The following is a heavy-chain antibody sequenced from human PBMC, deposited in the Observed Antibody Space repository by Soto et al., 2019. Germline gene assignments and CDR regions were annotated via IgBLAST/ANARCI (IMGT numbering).Heavy chain of an antibody. Sequence: QVQLVQSGAEVKKPGASVRVSFKTSGYTFTSYGISWVRHAPGQGLEWMGWISAYNGNTNYAQSLQGRVTMTTDTSTTTAYMELRSLKSDDTAVYYCARVSPSSRAAEPWGQGTLVTVSS. CDR2: ISAYNGNT. D-gene: IGHD6-13*01. CDR1: GYTFTSYG. J-gene: IGHJ4*02. CDR3: ARVSPSSRAAEP. V-gene: IGHV1-18*01.